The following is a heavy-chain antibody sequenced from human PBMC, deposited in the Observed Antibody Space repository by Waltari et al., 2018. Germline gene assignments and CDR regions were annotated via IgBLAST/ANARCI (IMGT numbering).Heavy chain of an antibody. J-gene: IGHJ5*02. CDR2: ISAYNGNT. CDR3: ARSGGKYSSSWYEWIDP. D-gene: IGHD6-13*01. CDR1: GYTFTSYG. Sequence: QVQLVQSGAEVKKPGASVKVSCKASGYTFTSYGISWVRQAPGQGLEWMGWISAYNGNTNYAQKVQGRVTMNTDTSTSKAYMELRRLRSDDKAVYYCARSGGKYSSSWYEWIDPWGQGTLVTVSS. V-gene: IGHV1-18*01.